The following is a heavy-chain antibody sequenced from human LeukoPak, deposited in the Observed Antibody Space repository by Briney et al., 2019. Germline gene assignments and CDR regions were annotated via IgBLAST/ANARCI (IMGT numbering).Heavy chain of an antibody. CDR3: ARENCSSTSCYSVFDP. Sequence: GASVKVSCKASGYTFTDYFMHWVRQAPGQGLEWMGWINPNTGGTNYAQNFQGRVTMTRDTSISTAYMELTRLTSDDTAVYYCARENCSSTSCYSVFDPWGQGTLVTVSS. J-gene: IGHJ5*02. D-gene: IGHD2-2*02. CDR2: INPNTGGT. V-gene: IGHV1-2*02. CDR1: GYTFTDYF.